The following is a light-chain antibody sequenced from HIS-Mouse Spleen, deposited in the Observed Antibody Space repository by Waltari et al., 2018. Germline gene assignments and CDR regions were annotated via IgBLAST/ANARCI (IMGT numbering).Light chain of an antibody. CDR2: EDR. V-gene: IGLV3-10*01. CDR1: ALPKKY. J-gene: IGLJ2*01. CDR3: YSTDSSGNHRV. Sequence: SYELTQPPSVSVSPGQTARITCSGDALPKKYAYWYQQKSGQAPVLVIYEDRKRPSGIPGRFSGSSSGKMATLTISGAQVEDEADYYCYSTDSSGNHRVFGGGTKLTVL.